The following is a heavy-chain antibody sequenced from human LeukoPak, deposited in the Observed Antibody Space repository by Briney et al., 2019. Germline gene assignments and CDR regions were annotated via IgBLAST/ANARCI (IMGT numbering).Heavy chain of an antibody. V-gene: IGHV3-74*01. CDR2: INSDGSST. Sequence: PGGSLRLSCAASGFTFSSYWMHWVRQAPGKGLVWDSRINSDGSSTSYADSVKGRFTISRDNAKNTLYLQMNSLRAEDTAVYYCARGVGATNSNWFDPWGQGTLVTVSS. J-gene: IGHJ5*02. D-gene: IGHD1-26*01. CDR1: GFTFSSYW. CDR3: ARGVGATNSNWFDP.